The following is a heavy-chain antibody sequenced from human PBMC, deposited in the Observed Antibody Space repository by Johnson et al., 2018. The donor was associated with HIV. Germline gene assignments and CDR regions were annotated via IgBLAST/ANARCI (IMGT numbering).Heavy chain of an antibody. V-gene: IGHV3-64*01. D-gene: IGHD3-22*01. CDR3: AIPYYYDSSDYH. CDR2: ISNTGGST. CDR1: GFTFSDYP. Sequence: VQLVESGGGVVQPGRSLRLSCAASGFTFSDYPMHWVRQAPGKGLEYVSAISNTGGSTYYAKSVEGRFTISRDNSKNTLYLQMGSLRAEDMAVYYCAIPYYYDSSDYHWGQGTMVTVSS. J-gene: IGHJ3*01.